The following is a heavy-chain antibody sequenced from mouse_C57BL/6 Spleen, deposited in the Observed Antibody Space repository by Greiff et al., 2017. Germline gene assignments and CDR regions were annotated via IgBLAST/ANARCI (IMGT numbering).Heavy chain of an antibody. CDR2: IWGDGST. J-gene: IGHJ3*01. CDR3: AEGGDGTWFAY. Sequence: VMLVESGPGLVAPSQSLSITCTVSGFSLTSYGVSWVRQPPGKGLEWLGVIWGDGSTNYHSALISRLSISKDNAKSQVFLKLNSLQTDDTATYYCAEGGDGTWFAYWGQGTLVTVSA. D-gene: IGHD2-3*01. CDR1: GFSLTSYG. V-gene: IGHV2-3*01.